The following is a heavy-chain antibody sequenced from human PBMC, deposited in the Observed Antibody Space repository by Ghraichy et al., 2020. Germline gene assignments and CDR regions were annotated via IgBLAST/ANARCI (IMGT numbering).Heavy chain of an antibody. CDR3: AKDKGKWSGFDY. CDR1: GFTFDDYT. Sequence: GESLNISCAASGFTFDDYTMHWVRQAPGKGLEWVSLISWDSKTTDYADSVKGRFTISRDNRRKSLYLQMNSLRSEDTAFYYCAKDKGKWSGFDYWGRGTLVTLSS. J-gene: IGHJ4*02. CDR2: ISWDSKTT. D-gene: IGHD3/OR15-3a*01. V-gene: IGHV3-43*01.